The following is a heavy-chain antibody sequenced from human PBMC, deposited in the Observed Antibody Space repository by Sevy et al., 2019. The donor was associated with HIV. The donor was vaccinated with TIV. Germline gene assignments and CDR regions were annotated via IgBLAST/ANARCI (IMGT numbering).Heavy chain of an antibody. CDR1: GFTFSSYA. J-gene: IGHJ4*02. CDR3: AGDEGAGSYNFDY. V-gene: IGHV3-30-3*01. CDR2: ISYDGSNK. D-gene: IGHD3-10*01. Sequence: GGSLRLSCAASGFTFSSYAMHWVRQAPGKGLEWVAVISYDGSNKYYADSVKGRFTISRDNSKNTLYLQMNSLRAEDTAVYYCAGDEGAGSYNFDYWGQGTLVTVSS.